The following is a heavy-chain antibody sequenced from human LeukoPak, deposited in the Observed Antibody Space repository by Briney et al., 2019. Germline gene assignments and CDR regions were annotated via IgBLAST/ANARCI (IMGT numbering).Heavy chain of an antibody. D-gene: IGHD6-13*01. J-gene: IGHJ4*02. CDR1: GFTFSNYG. Sequence: GGSLRLSCAASGFTFSNYGMHWVRQAPGKGLEWVTFIRYDGSTKFYADSVKGRFTISRDNSKNMLYLQMNSLRAEDTAVYYCAKRGSVGTLGHFDYWGQGTLVTVSS. CDR2: IRYDGSTK. V-gene: IGHV3-30*02. CDR3: AKRGSVGTLGHFDY.